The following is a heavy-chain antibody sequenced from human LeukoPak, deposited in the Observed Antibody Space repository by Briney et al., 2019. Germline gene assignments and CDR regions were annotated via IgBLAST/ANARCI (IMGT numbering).Heavy chain of an antibody. J-gene: IGHJ4*02. D-gene: IGHD2-15*01. V-gene: IGHV6-1*01. Sequence: SQTLSLTCAISGDSVSSNSAAWNWIGQSPPRGLEWLGRTYYWSKWYNDYAVSVKSRITINPDTSKNQFSLQLNSVTPEDTAVYYCAREDCSGGSCYGGFDYWGQGTQVTDSS. CDR3: AREDCSGGSCYGGFDY. CDR2: TYYWSKWYN. CDR1: GDSVSSNSAA.